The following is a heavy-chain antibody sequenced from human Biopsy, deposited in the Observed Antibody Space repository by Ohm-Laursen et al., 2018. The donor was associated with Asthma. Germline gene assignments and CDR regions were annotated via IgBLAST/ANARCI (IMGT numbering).Heavy chain of an antibody. CDR1: GFAVSRDY. Sequence: SLRLSCSALGFAVSRDYMFWVRQAPGKGLAWVSVIYSGGTSHTADSVRGRFTISRDYSKNTLYLQMHSLRAEDTAVYYCARGDSSNWSHYYFDYWGQGTLVTVST. CDR3: ARGDSSNWSHYYFDY. D-gene: IGHD3-22*01. J-gene: IGHJ4*02. V-gene: IGHV3-53*01. CDR2: IYSGGTS.